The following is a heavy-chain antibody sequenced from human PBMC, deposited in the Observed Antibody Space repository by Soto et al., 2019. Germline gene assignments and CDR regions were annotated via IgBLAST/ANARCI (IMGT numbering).Heavy chain of an antibody. CDR3: ARDGYHYVMDL. Sequence: EAQLVESGGGLVQPGGSLRLSCAASGFPFSGYWMSWVRHTPGKGLEWVANTNQDGSGKYYMDSVKGRFTISRDNTENSLYLQMNSLGDDDTGVDYCARDGYHYVMDLWGQGTTVNVSS. CDR2: TNQDGSGK. V-gene: IGHV3-7*04. J-gene: IGHJ6*02. CDR1: GFPFSGYW.